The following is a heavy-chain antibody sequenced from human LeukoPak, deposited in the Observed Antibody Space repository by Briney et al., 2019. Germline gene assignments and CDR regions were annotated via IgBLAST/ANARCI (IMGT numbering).Heavy chain of an antibody. Sequence: ASVKVSCKASGDTFTSYAMHWVRQAPGQRLEWMGWINAGNGNTKYSQKFRGRVTITRDTSSSTAYMELSRLRSEETAVYFCVRDAVTMVRGKNWFDPWGQGALVTVSS. J-gene: IGHJ5*02. CDR2: INAGNGNT. D-gene: IGHD3-10*01. CDR3: VRDAVTMVRGKNWFDP. V-gene: IGHV1-3*01. CDR1: GDTFTSYA.